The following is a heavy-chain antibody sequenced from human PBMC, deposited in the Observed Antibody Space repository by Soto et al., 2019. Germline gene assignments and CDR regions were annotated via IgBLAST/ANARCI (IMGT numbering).Heavy chain of an antibody. D-gene: IGHD1-26*01. CDR1: GFTFSSYA. CDR3: AGRGSGSYYDY. CDR2: ISGSGDST. V-gene: IGHV3-23*01. J-gene: IGHJ4*02. Sequence: EVQLLESGGGLVQPGGSLRLSCAASGFTFSSYAMRWVRQAPVKGLEWVSAISGSGDSTYYADSVKGRFTISRDNSKNTLYLQVNSLRAGGGAVYYCAGRGSGSYYDYWGQGTLVTVSS.